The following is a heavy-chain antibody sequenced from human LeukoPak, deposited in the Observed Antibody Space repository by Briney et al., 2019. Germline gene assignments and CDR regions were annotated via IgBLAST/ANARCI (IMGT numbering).Heavy chain of an antibody. J-gene: IGHJ6*02. CDR3: ARDRAPSYYYYGMDV. CDR1: GGSISSSSYY. Sequence: KPSETLSLTCTVSGGSISSSSYYWGWIRQPPGKGLEWIGSIYYSGSTYYNPSLKSRVTISVDTSKNQFSLKLSSVTAADTAVYYCARDRAPSYYYYGMDVWGQGTTVTVSS. CDR2: IYYSGST. V-gene: IGHV4-39*07.